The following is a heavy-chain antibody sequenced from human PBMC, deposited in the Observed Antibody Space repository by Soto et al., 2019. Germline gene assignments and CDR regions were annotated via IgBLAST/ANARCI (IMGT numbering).Heavy chain of an antibody. D-gene: IGHD2-8*01. CDR2: IYYSGST. Sequence: QVQLQESGPGLVKPSETLSLTCTGSGGSISSYYWSWIRQPPGKGLEWIGYIYYSGSTNYNPSLKSRVTISVDTSKNQFSLKLSSVTAADTAVYYCARDIMGTNYYYYGMDVWGQGTTVTVSS. V-gene: IGHV4-59*01. J-gene: IGHJ6*02. CDR1: GGSISSYY. CDR3: ARDIMGTNYYYYGMDV.